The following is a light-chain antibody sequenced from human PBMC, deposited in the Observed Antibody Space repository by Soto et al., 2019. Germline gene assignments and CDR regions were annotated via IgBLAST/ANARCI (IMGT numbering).Light chain of an antibody. V-gene: IGLV1-40*01. J-gene: IGLJ3*02. CDR2: GNT. CDR3: QSHDSSLNSWV. Sequence: QSVLTQPPSMSGAPGPRVTISFTGSSSNIGAGYDVHWYQLLPGTAPKLLIYGNTTRPSGVPDRFSGAKSGTSASLAITGLRAEDEADYCCQSHDSSLNSWVFGGGTKLTVL. CDR1: SSNIGAGYD.